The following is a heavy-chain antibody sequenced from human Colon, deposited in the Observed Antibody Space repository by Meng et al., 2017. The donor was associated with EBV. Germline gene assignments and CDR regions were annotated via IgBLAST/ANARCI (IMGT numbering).Heavy chain of an antibody. Sequence: SGPGLVEPSGPLSLTCAASGASISSNYWWSWVRQPPGKGLEWIGEIYHGGNTNYNPSLKSRVTISVDRSNDQFSLSLSSVTAADTAVYYCARGNAYNAPSFDYWGQGTLVTVSS. D-gene: IGHD5-24*01. J-gene: IGHJ4*02. CDR1: GASISSNYW. CDR3: ARGNAYNAPSFDY. V-gene: IGHV4-4*02. CDR2: IYHGGNT.